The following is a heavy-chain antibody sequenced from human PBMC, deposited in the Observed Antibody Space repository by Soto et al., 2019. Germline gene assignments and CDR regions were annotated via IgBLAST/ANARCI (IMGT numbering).Heavy chain of an antibody. CDR3: ARSVKDIVVVVAATPYFDY. CDR2: ISSSSSTI. J-gene: IGHJ4*02. V-gene: IGHV3-48*02. CDR1: GFTFSSYS. Sequence: EVQLVESGGGLVQPGGSLRLSCAASGFTFSSYSMNWVRQAPGKGLEWVSYISSSSSTIYYADSVKGRFTISRDNAKNSLCLQMNSLRDEDTAVYYCARSVKDIVVVVAATPYFDYWGQGTLVTVSS. D-gene: IGHD2-15*01.